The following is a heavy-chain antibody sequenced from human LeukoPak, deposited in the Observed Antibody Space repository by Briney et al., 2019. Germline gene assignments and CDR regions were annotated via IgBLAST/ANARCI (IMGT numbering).Heavy chain of an antibody. CDR2: INPNSGGT. Sequence: ASVKVSCKASGYTFTGYYMHWVRQAPGQGLEWMGWINPNSGGTNYAQKFQGRVTMTRDTSTSTVYMELSSLRSEDTAVYYCAREYSSSYWSNIGNWFDPWGQGTLVTVSS. CDR3: AREYSSSYWSNIGNWFDP. CDR1: GYTFTGYY. J-gene: IGHJ5*02. V-gene: IGHV1-2*02. D-gene: IGHD6-6*01.